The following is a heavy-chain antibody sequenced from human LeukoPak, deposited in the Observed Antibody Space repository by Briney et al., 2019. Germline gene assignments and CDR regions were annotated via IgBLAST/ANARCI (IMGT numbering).Heavy chain of an antibody. CDR2: IRYDGSNK. D-gene: IGHD4-23*01. J-gene: IGHJ4*02. CDR1: GFTFSSYA. V-gene: IGHV3-30*02. Sequence: PGGSLRLSCAASGFTFSSYAMHWVRQAPGKGLEWVTFIRYDGSNKYYADSVKGRLTISRDNSKNTLYLQMNSLRPEDTAVYYCAKAAPTVVTANYFDYWGQGTLVTVSS. CDR3: AKAAPTVVTANYFDY.